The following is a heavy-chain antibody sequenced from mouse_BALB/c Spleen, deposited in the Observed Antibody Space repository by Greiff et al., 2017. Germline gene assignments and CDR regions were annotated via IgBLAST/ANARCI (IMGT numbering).Heavy chain of an antibody. Sequence: EVKLVESGGGLVQPGGSLKLSCAASGFTFSSYTMSWVRQTPEKRLEWVAYISNGGGSTYYPDTVKGRFTISRDNAKNTLYLQMSSLKSEDTAMYYCARQRGITTQFAYWGQGTLVTVSA. CDR2: ISNGGGST. J-gene: IGHJ3*01. D-gene: IGHD2-4*01. CDR3: ARQRGITTQFAY. V-gene: IGHV5-12-2*01. CDR1: GFTFSSYT.